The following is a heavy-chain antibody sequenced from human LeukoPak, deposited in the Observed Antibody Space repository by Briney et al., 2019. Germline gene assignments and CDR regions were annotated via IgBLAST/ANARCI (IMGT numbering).Heavy chain of an antibody. CDR1: GFTFSNYG. V-gene: IGHV3-23*01. CDR3: ARAPGYRSFLDY. Sequence: QPGGSLRLSCAASGFTFSNYGMSWVRQAPGKGLEWVSSIRSSGDSTYYADSVKGRFTISRDNAKNSLYLQMNSLRAEDTAVYYCARAPGYRSFLDYWGQGTLVTVSS. J-gene: IGHJ4*02. D-gene: IGHD6-13*01. CDR2: IRSSGDST.